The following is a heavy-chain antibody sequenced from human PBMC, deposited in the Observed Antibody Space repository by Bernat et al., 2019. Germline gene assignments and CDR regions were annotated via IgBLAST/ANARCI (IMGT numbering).Heavy chain of an antibody. CDR2: IIPIFGTA. V-gene: IGHV1-69*06. CDR3: ARILYYYGPYYYMDV. J-gene: IGHJ6*03. Sequence: QVQLVQSGAEVKKPGSSVKVSCKASGGTFSSYATSCVRQAPGHGLEWVGGIIPIFGTANYAQKFQGRVTITADKSTSTAYMELRSLRSEDTAVYYCARILYYYGPYYYMDVWGKGTTVTVSS. CDR1: GGTFSSYA. D-gene: IGHD3-10*01.